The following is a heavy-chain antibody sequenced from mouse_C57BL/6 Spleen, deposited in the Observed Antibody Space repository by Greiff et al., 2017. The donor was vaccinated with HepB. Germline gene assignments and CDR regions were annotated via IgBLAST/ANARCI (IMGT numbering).Heavy chain of an antibody. J-gene: IGHJ4*01. CDR1: GYTFTDYE. CDR3: TRRKAYYYAMDY. CDR2: IDPETGGT. V-gene: IGHV1-15*01. Sequence: VQLVESGAELVRPGASVTLSCKASGYTFTDYEMHWVKQTPVHGLEWIGAIDPETGGTAYNQKFKGKAILTADKSSSTAYMELRSLTSEDSAVYYCTRRKAYYYAMDYWGQGTSVTVSS. D-gene: IGHD6-1*01.